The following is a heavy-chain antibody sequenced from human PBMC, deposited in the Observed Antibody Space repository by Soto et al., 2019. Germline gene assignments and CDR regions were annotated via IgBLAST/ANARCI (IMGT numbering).Heavy chain of an antibody. V-gene: IGHV1-69*01. CDR1: GGTFSSYA. D-gene: IGHD5-12*01. J-gene: IGHJ6*02. CDR3: ARDCVYIGATIGCDYDMDV. Sequence: QVQLVQSGAEVKKPGSSVKVSCKASGGTFSSYAISWVRQAPGQGLEWMGGIIPIFGTANYAQKFQGRVTIPGSESTTTAYSGLSSLRSEDTAVSYDARDCVYIGATIGCDYDMDVWGQGTTVTVSS. CDR2: IIPIFGTA.